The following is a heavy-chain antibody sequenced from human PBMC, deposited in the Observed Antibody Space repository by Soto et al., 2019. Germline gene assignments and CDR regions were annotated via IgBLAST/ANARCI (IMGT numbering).Heavy chain of an antibody. CDR3: ARAGDGYNRDDAFDI. V-gene: IGHV3-53*01. J-gene: IGHJ3*02. D-gene: IGHD5-12*01. CDR2: IYSGGST. Sequence: EVQLVESGGGLIQPGGSLRLSCAASGFTVSSNYMSWVRQAPGKGLEWVSVIYSGGSTYYADSVKGRFTISRDNSKNTLDLQMNSLRAEDTAVYYCARAGDGYNRDDAFDIWGQGTMVTVSS. CDR1: GFTVSSNY.